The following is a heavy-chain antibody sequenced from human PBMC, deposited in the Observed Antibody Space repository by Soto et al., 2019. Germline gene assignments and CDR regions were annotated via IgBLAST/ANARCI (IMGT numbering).Heavy chain of an antibody. Sequence: SETLSLTCAVYGGSFSGYYWSWIRQPPGKGLEWIGEINHSGSTNYNPSLKSRVTISVDTSKNQFSLKLSSVTAADTAVYYCARVRITGTRLFDYWGQGTLVTVSS. CDR2: INHSGST. CDR3: ARVRITGTRLFDY. V-gene: IGHV4-34*01. CDR1: GGSFSGYY. D-gene: IGHD1-20*01. J-gene: IGHJ4*02.